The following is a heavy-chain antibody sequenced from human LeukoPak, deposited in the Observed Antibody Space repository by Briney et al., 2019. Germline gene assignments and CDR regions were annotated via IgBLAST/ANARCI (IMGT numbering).Heavy chain of an antibody. V-gene: IGHV3-73*01. CDR1: GFTFSGSA. D-gene: IGHD3-9*01. J-gene: IGHJ5*02. Sequence: PGGSLRLSCAASGFTFSGSALHWVRQASGKGLEWVGRIRSTANGYATAYAASVKGRFTISRDDSKNTAYLQMDSLKTEDTAVYYCAKAASGILTTNWFDPWGQGTLVTVSS. CDR2: IRSTANGYAT. CDR3: AKAASGILTTNWFDP.